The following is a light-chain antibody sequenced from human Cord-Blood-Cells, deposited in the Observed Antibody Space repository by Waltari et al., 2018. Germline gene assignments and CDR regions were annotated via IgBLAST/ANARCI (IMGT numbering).Light chain of an antibody. CDR2: ASS. CDR3: QQSYSTPWT. CDR1: QSLSIY. V-gene: IGKV1-39*01. J-gene: IGKJ1*01. Sequence: DIQLTQSPSSMSASVGHRATITCRASQSLSIYFKWYQQKPVKAPKPLIYASSSLQSGVPSRFSGSGSGTDFTLTISSLQPEDFATYYCQQSYSTPWTFGQGTKVEIK.